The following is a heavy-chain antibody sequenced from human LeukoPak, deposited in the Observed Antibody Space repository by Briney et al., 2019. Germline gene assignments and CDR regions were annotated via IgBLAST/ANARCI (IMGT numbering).Heavy chain of an antibody. CDR1: GFTFSSYA. J-gene: IGHJ4*02. Sequence: PGGSLGLSCAASGFTFSSYAMHWVRQAPGKGLEWVAVISYDGSNKYYADSVKGRFTISRDNSKNTLYLQMNSLRAEDTAVYYCAREKGQTAMGDYWGQGTLVTVSS. CDR3: AREKGQTAMGDY. V-gene: IGHV3-30-3*01. D-gene: IGHD5-18*01. CDR2: ISYDGSNK.